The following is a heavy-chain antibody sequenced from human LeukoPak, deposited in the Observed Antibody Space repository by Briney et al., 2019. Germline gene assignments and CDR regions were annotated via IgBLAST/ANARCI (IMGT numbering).Heavy chain of an antibody. CDR3: ASSGRGYSGYELGDY. Sequence: ASVKVSCKASGYMFTGYYIHWVRQAPGQGLEWMGFINPNSADTSYGQKFQGRVTMTRDTSISTAYIELSRLRSDDAAVYYCASSGRGYSGYELGDYWGQGTLVTVSS. D-gene: IGHD5-12*01. CDR1: GYMFTGYY. CDR2: INPNSADT. J-gene: IGHJ4*02. V-gene: IGHV1-2*02.